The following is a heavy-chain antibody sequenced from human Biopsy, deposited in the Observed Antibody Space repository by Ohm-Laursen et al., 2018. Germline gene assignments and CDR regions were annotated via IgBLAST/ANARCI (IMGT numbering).Heavy chain of an antibody. CDR1: GFIFSNYA. CDR3: AGGTGRYYVYGAFDI. D-gene: IGHD1-26*01. CDR2: TGTTT. V-gene: IGHV3-23*05. Sequence: GSLRLSCSASGFIFSNYAMSWVRQAPGKVLEWVSGTGTTTHYADSVEGRFTISRDNSKNTLYLQMNSLRADDTAVYYCAGGTGRYYVYGAFDIWGQGTVVTVSS. J-gene: IGHJ3*02.